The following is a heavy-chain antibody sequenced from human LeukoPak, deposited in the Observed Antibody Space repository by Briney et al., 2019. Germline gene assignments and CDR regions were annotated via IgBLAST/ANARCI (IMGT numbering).Heavy chain of an antibody. CDR3: ASATVTTYYYYYYMDV. D-gene: IGHD4-17*01. V-gene: IGHV1-2*06. J-gene: IGHJ6*03. CDR1: GYTFTGYY. CDR2: INPNSGGT. Sequence: ASVKVSCKASGYTFTGYYMHWVRQASGQGLEWMGRINPNSGGTNYAQKFQGRVTMTRDTSISTAYMELSRLRSDDTAVYYCASATVTTYYYYYYMDVWGKRTTVTVSS.